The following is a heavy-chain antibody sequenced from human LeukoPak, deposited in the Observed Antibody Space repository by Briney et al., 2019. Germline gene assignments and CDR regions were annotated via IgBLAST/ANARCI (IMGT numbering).Heavy chain of an antibody. CDR1: GHTFTGYF. V-gene: IGHV1-2*02. CDR2: INPNIGGT. J-gene: IGHJ6*02. CDR3: ARAARVDYYDSSPYGMDV. D-gene: IGHD3-22*01. Sequence: ASVKVSCKAPGHTFTGYFMHWVRQAPGRGLEWMGWINPNIGGTNYAQNFQGRVTMTRDTSISTVYMELRRLRSDDTAVYYCARAARVDYYDSSPYGMDVWGQGTTVTVSS.